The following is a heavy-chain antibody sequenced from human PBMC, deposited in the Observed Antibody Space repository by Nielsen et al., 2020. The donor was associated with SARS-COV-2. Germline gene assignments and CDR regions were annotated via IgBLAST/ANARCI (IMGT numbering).Heavy chain of an antibody. CDR3: ARDRTMAPPGYYGMDV. J-gene: IGHJ6*02. Sequence: ASVKVSCKASGYRFIDYYMHWVRQAPGQGLEWMGRINPMSGGSNFAQKFQGRVTMSINTSITTVYMELNSLTSDDTAVYYCARDRTMAPPGYYGMDVWGQGTTVTVSS. CDR2: INPMSGGS. CDR1: GYRFIDYY. V-gene: IGHV1-2*06. D-gene: IGHD4/OR15-4a*01.